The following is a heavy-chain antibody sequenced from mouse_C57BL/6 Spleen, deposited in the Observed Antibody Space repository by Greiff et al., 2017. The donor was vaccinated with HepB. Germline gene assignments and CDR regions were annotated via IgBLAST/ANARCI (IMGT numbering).Heavy chain of an antibody. D-gene: IGHD2-3*01. J-gene: IGHJ2*01. Sequence: QVQLQQPGAELVKPGASVKLSCKASGYTFTSYWMHWVKQRPGQGLEWIGMIHPNSGSTNYNEKFKSKATLTVDKSSSTAYMQLSSLTSEDAAVYYCAREAHDAPPDYWGQGTTLTVSS. CDR3: AREAHDAPPDY. V-gene: IGHV1-64*01. CDR2: IHPNSGST. CDR1: GYTFTSYW.